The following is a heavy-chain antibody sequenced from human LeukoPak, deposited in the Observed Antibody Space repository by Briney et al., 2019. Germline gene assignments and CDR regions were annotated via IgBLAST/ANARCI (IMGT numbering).Heavy chain of an antibody. Sequence: SQALSLTCTVSGGSISSGDYYWSWIRQSPGKGLEWIGYIYYSGSTYYNPSLKSRVTISVDTSKNQFSLKLSSVTAADTAVYYCARERRDYYGSGSYYNPNNWFDPWGQGTLVTVSS. V-gene: IGHV4-30-4*01. J-gene: IGHJ5*02. CDR2: IYYSGST. D-gene: IGHD3-10*01. CDR3: ARERRDYYGSGSYYNPNNWFDP. CDR1: GGSISSGDYY.